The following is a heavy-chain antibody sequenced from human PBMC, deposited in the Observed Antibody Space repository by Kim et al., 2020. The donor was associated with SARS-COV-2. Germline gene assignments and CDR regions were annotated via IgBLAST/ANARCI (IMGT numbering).Heavy chain of an antibody. CDR1: GGSISSGGYY. Sequence: SETLSLTCTVSGGSISSGGYYWSWIRQHPGKGLEWIGYIYYSGSTYYNPSLKSRVTISVDTSKNQFSLKLGSVTAADTAVYYCARELWFGELGYYYGMDVWGPRATVALS. CDR3: ARELWFGELGYYYGMDV. J-gene: IGHJ6*02. V-gene: IGHV4-31*03. D-gene: IGHD3-10*01. CDR2: IYYSGST.